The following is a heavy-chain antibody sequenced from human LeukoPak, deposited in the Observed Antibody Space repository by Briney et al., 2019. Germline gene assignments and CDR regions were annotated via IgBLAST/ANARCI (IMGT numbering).Heavy chain of an antibody. D-gene: IGHD6-13*01. CDR3: ARGGYSSSWYYFDY. CDR2: IYYSGST. J-gene: IGHJ4*02. Sequence: SETLSLTCTVSGGSISSYYWSWIRQPPGKGLEWTGYIYYSGSTNYNPSLKSRVTISVDTSKNQFSLKLSSVTAADTTVYYCARGGYSSSWYYFDYWGQGTLVTVSS. V-gene: IGHV4-59*01. CDR1: GGSISSYY.